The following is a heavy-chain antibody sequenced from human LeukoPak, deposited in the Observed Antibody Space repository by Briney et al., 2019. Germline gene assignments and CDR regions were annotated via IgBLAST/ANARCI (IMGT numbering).Heavy chain of an antibody. Sequence: PGGSLRLSCAGSGFSFNNYWMHWVRQAPGKGLVWVSRIHSDGRITTYADSVKGRFTISKDSARNTLYLQMNTLRVEDTAVYYYARAQDTYNSLYFDYWGQGALVTVPS. J-gene: IGHJ4*02. D-gene: IGHD5-24*01. CDR3: ARAQDTYNSLYFDY. V-gene: IGHV3-74*01. CDR2: IHSDGRIT. CDR1: GFSFNNYW.